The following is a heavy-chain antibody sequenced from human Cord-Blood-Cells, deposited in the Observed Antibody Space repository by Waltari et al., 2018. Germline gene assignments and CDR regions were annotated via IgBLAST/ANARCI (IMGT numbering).Heavy chain of an antibody. J-gene: IGHJ5*02. Sequence: QVQLQESGPGLVKPSETLSLPCTVSGYSLSSGYYWGWIRQPPGKGLEWIGSIYHSGGTYYNPSLKSRVTISVDTSKNQFSLKLSSVTAADTAVYYCATTVTNWFDPWGQGTLVTVSS. CDR3: ATTVTNWFDP. D-gene: IGHD4-17*01. CDR2: IYHSGGT. V-gene: IGHV4-38-2*02. CDR1: GYSLSSGYY.